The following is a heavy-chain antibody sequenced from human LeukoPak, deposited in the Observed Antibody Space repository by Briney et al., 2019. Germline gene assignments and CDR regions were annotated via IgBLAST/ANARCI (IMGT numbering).Heavy chain of an antibody. CDR2: INSDGSEG. CDR3: ARSSYSSSSSV. V-gene: IGHV3-7*03. D-gene: IGHD6-6*01. CDR1: GFTFSGFW. Sequence: GGSLRLSCAVSGFTFSGFWMSWSRQGPGKGLEWVASINSDGSEGYYADVVKGRFTISRDNAKNSLYLQINSLRAEDTAVYYCARSSYSSSSSVWGQGTMVTVSS. J-gene: IGHJ3*01.